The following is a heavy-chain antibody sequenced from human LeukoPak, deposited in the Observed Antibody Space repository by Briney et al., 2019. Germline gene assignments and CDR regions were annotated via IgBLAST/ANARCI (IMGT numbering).Heavy chain of an antibody. Sequence: GGSLRLSCTASGFTFSNYAMNWVRLPPGKGLEWVSAISAHGADTYYADSVRGRFTISRDNSKNTLYLQMNSLRAEDTAVYYCAKFLGSSSVVSAFDIWGQGTMVTVSS. CDR1: GFTFSNYA. J-gene: IGHJ3*02. V-gene: IGHV3-23*01. D-gene: IGHD6-13*01. CDR2: ISAHGADT. CDR3: AKFLGSSSVVSAFDI.